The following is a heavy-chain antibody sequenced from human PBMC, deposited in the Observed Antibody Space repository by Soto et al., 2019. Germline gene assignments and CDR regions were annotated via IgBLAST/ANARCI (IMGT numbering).Heavy chain of an antibody. CDR3: ARDPLSGCWSGYYLSQYYFDY. Sequence: ASVKVSCKASGYTFTSYGISWVRQAPGQGLEWMGWISAYNGNTNYAQKLQGRVTMTTDTSTSTAYMELRSLRSDDTAVYYCARDPLSGCWSGYYLSQYYFDYWGQGTLVTVSS. V-gene: IGHV1-18*01. J-gene: IGHJ4*02. CDR1: GYTFTSYG. D-gene: IGHD3-3*01. CDR2: ISAYNGNT.